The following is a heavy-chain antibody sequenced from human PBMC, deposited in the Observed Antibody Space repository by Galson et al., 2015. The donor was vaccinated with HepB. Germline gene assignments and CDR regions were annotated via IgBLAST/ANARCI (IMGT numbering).Heavy chain of an antibody. Sequence: SLRLSCAASGFTFSSCAMHWVRQAPGKGLEWVAVISYDGSNKYYADSVKGRFTISRDNSKNTLYLQMNSLRAEDTAVYYCARAYYGGHGLWGYWGQGTLVTVSS. CDR1: GFTFSSCA. CDR3: ARAYYGGHGLWGY. J-gene: IGHJ4*02. D-gene: IGHD4-23*01. V-gene: IGHV3-30-3*01. CDR2: ISYDGSNK.